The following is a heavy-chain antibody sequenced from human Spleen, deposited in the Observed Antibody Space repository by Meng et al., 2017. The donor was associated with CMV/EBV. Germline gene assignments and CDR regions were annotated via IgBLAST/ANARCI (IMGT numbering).Heavy chain of an antibody. CDR3: ARDPEYSYSILDT. V-gene: IGHV6-1*01. CDR2: TYYRSKWYN. J-gene: IGHJ5*02. Sequence: VQRLQSGAGLRKPSQTPSLPCAISGDSVSNTGAAWNWVRQSPSRGLEWLGRTYYRSKWYNEYAESVKSRITINPDTSKNQFSLQLKSVTPEDTAVYYCARDPEYSYSILDTWGQGTLVTVSS. CDR1: GDSVSNTGAA. D-gene: IGHD2/OR15-2a*01.